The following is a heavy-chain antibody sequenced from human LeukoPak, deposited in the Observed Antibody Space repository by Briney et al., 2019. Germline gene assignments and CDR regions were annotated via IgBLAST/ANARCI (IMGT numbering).Heavy chain of an antibody. CDR1: GDSVSSNSAA. CDR2: TYYRSKWYN. D-gene: IGHD6-19*01. J-gene: IGHJ4*02. CDR3: ARGWSFDC. Sequence: SPTLSLTFAISGDSVSSNSAAWNWLRQSPARGLEWLGRTYYRSKWYNDYAASVKSRITFNPDTSNNQFSLQLISVTPEDTAVYYCARGWSFDCWGQGTLVTVSS. V-gene: IGHV6-1*01.